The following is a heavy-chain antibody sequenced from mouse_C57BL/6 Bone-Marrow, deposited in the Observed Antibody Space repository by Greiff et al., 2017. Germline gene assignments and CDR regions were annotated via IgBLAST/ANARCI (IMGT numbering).Heavy chain of an antibody. V-gene: IGHV3-6*01. CDR1: GYSITSGYY. CDR3: ARRLPTVVAPFAY. J-gene: IGHJ3*01. Sequence: ESGPGLVKPSQSLSLTCSVTGYSITSGYYWNWIRQFPGNKLEWMGYISYDGSNNYNPSLKNRISITRDTSKNQFFLKLNSVTTEYTATYYCARRLPTVVAPFAYWGQGTLVTVSA. CDR2: ISYDGSN. D-gene: IGHD1-1*01.